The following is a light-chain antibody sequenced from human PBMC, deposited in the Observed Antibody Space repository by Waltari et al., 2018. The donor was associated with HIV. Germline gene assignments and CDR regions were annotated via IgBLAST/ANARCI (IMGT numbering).Light chain of an antibody. V-gene: IGLV1-44*01. CDR2: SNK. CDR1: SSNIGSNT. J-gene: IGLJ3*02. Sequence: QSVLTQPPSASGTPGQRVTISCSGSSSNIGSNTVNWYQQLPGTAPKLLIYSNKHRPSGFPDRISGSKSGTSASLAISGLQSEDEADYYCASWDDSLNGRVFGGGTKLTVL. CDR3: ASWDDSLNGRV.